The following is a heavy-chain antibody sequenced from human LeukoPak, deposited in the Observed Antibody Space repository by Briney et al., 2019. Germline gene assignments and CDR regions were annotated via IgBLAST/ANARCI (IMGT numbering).Heavy chain of an antibody. Sequence: GESLKISCKGSGYSFTSYWIGWVRQMPGKGLEWMGIIYPGDSDTRYSPSFQGQVTISADKFISTAYLQWSSLKASDSAMYYCARQYHYDSSGYLVWFDPWGQGTLVTVSS. D-gene: IGHD3-22*01. V-gene: IGHV5-51*01. J-gene: IGHJ5*02. CDR3: ARQYHYDSSGYLVWFDP. CDR2: IYPGDSDT. CDR1: GYSFTSYW.